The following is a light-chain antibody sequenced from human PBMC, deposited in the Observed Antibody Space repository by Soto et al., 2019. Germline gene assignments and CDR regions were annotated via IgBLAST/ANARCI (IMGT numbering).Light chain of an antibody. J-gene: IGLJ2*01. Sequence: QSALTQPPSASGSPGQSVTISCTGTSSDVGTYNFVSWYQQHPGKAPKLMFYEVTKRPSGVPDRFSGSKSGNTASLTVSGLQSEDEADDYCTSYAGSNNVVFGGGTKLTVL. CDR3: TSYAGSNNVV. CDR1: SSDVGTYNF. V-gene: IGLV2-8*01. CDR2: EVT.